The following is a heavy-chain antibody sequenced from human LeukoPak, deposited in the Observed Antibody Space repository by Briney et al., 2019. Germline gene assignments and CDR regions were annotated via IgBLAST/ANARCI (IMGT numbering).Heavy chain of an antibody. D-gene: IGHD3-22*01. V-gene: IGHV1-2*02. CDR1: GYTFTDYY. CDR3: AREGAYYDTTPFDP. CDR2: INPNRGGT. J-gene: IGHJ5*02. Sequence: GASVKVSCKAPGYTFTDYYIHWVRQAPGQGLEWMGWINPNRGGTSYAQKFQGRVTMTRDTSISTAYMELSRLSFDDTAVYFCAREGAYYDTTPFDPWGQGTLVTVSS.